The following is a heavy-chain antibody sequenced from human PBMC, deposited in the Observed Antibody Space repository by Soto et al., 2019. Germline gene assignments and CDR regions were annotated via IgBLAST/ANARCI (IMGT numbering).Heavy chain of an antibody. D-gene: IGHD3-22*01. J-gene: IGHJ3*02. Sequence: TLYRNCTVADCSRSRSYWNCPGQSQVAGLERFGYIYSSGSTHYNPSLQNRVTISIDTSKNQVSLKVNSVTAADTAVYYCARGLGGAYYYVSSGYYWPDAFDIWGQGTMVTVS. V-gene: IGHV4-59*01. CDR1: DCSRSRSY. CDR3: ARGLGGAYYYVSSGYYWPDAFDI. CDR2: IYSSGST.